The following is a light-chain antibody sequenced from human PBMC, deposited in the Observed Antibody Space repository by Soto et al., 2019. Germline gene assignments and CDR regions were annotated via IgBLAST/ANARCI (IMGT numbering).Light chain of an antibody. Sequence: EIVMTQSPATLSVFLGETATLSCRASRSVGRNIAWYQQKPGQAPRLFIYGASTRATGIPARFNGSGSGTDFTLTIGSLQSGDCAVYYCQQYNDWPPITFGGGTNVEI. CDR3: QQYNDWPPIT. CDR2: GAS. CDR1: RSVGRN. J-gene: IGKJ4*01. V-gene: IGKV3-15*01.